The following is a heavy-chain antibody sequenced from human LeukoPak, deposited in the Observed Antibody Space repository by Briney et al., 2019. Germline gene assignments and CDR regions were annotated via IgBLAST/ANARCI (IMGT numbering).Heavy chain of an antibody. Sequence: SETLSLTCTVSGGSLSNFYWSWVRQPPGKGLEWIGYIYYSGTTRYHPSLQSRVTMSVDTSKNQFSLKLSSVTAADTAVYYCAREDPQTTVPEGMDVWGQGTTVTVSS. J-gene: IGHJ6*02. CDR2: IYYSGTT. D-gene: IGHD4-17*01. V-gene: IGHV4-59*01. CDR1: GGSLSNFY. CDR3: AREDPQTTVPEGMDV.